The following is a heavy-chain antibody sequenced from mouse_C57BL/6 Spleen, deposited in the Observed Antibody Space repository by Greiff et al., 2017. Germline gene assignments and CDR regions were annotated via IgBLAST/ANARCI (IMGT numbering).Heavy chain of an antibody. J-gene: IGHJ3*01. V-gene: IGHV14-4*01. CDR1: GFNIKDDY. Sequence: LVESGAELVRPGASVKLSCTASGFNIKDDYMHWVKQRPEQGLEWIGWIDPENGDTEYASKFQGKATITADTSSNTAYLQLSSLTSEDTAVYYCTTDGNYEDFAYWGQGTLVTVSA. D-gene: IGHD2-1*01. CDR2: IDPENGDT. CDR3: TTDGNYEDFAY.